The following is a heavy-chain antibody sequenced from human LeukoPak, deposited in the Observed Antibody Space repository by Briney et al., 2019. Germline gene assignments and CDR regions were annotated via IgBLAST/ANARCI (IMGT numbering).Heavy chain of an antibody. CDR2: IYSSGST. CDR3: ARVQRITIFGVIHNWFDP. CDR1: GGSFSGYY. D-gene: IGHD3-3*01. Sequence: SETLSLTCAVYGGSFSGYYWSWIRQPPGKGLEWIGRIYSSGSTTYNPSLKSRVTMSIDTSKNQFSLKLTSVTAADTAVYYCARVQRITIFGVIHNWFDPWGQGTLVTVSS. J-gene: IGHJ5*02. V-gene: IGHV4-59*10.